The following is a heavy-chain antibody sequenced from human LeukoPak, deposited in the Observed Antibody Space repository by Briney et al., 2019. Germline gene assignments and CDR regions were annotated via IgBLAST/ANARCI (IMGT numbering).Heavy chain of an antibody. CDR2: ISTSSTLI. Sequence: GGSLRLSCAAHGFSLSSDDMDWVRQAPGKGLEWVSSISTSSTLINYTYSEKGRFTISRDNAKNSLYLQMNSLSAEDTAVYYGARGDCSSSTCYLRSSWFEPWGEGTVVTVFS. CDR3: ARGDCSSSTCYLRSSWFEP. CDR1: GFSLSSDD. V-gene: IGHV3-21*01. D-gene: IGHD2/OR15-2a*01. J-gene: IGHJ5*02.